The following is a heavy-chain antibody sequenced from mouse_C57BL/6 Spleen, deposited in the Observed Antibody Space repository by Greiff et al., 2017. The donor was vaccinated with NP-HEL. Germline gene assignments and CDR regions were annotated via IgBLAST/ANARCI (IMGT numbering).Heavy chain of an antibody. Sequence: EVMLVESGGDLVKPGGSLKLSCAASGFTFSSYGMSWVRQTPDKRLEWVATISSGGSYTYYPDSVKGRVTISRDNAKNTLYLQMSSLKSEDTAMYYCARGDYGRSWGDYWGQGTTLTVSS. CDR1: GFTFSSYG. CDR3: ARGDYGRSWGDY. D-gene: IGHD1-1*01. V-gene: IGHV5-6*02. J-gene: IGHJ2*01. CDR2: ISSGGSYT.